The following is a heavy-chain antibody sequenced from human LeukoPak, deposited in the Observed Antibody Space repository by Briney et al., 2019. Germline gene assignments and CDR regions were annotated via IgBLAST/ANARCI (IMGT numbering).Heavy chain of an antibody. CDR1: GGSISSYY. CDR2: IYTSGST. J-gene: IGHJ6*03. Sequence: SETLSLTCTVSGGSISSYYWSWIRQPPGKGLEWIGRIYTSGSTNYNPSLKCRVTISVDTSKNQFSLKLSSVTAADTAVYYCARARTVTTNYTPYYYYYYMDVWGKGTTVTVSS. V-gene: IGHV4-4*08. D-gene: IGHD4-11*01. CDR3: ARARTVTTNYTPYYYYYYMDV.